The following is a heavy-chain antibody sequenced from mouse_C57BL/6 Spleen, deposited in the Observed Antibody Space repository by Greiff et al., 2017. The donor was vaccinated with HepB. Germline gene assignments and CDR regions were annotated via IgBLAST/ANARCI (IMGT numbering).Heavy chain of an antibody. Sequence: VQGVESGPELVKPGASVKISCKASGYAFSSSWMNWVKQRPGKGLEWIGRIYPGDGDTNYNGKFKGKATLTADKSSSTAYMQLSSLTSEDSAVYFCAVYDYDLAWFAYWGQGTLVTVSA. V-gene: IGHV1-82*01. J-gene: IGHJ3*01. CDR2: IYPGDGDT. CDR3: AVYDYDLAWFAY. CDR1: GYAFSSSW. D-gene: IGHD2-4*01.